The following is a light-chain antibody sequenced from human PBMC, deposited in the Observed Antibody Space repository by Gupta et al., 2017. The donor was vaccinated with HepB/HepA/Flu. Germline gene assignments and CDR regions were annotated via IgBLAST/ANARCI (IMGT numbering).Light chain of an antibody. CDR3: QQYHNWLT. V-gene: IGKV3-15*01. CDR1: QSVSNN. CDR2: GAS. Sequence: ERVITQSPATLSVSPVERATLSCRASQSVSNNLAWYQQKPGQAPRLLIYGASTRATGIPARFSGRGSGTVFTLTISSLQSEDFAVYYCQQYHNWLTFGGGTKVEIK. J-gene: IGKJ4*01.